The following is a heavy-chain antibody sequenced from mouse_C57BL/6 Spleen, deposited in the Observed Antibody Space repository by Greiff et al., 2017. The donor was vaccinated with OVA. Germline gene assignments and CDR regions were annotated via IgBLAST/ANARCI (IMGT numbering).Heavy chain of an antibody. D-gene: IGHD4-1*01. CDR1: GYTFTSYW. Sequence: VQLQQSGAELVKPGASVKLSCKASGYTFTSYWMQWVKQRPGQGLEWIGEIDPSDSYTNYNQKFKGKATLTVDTSSSTAYMQLSSLTSEDSAVYYCARGANWGYAMDYWGQGTSVTVSS. J-gene: IGHJ4*01. CDR2: IDPSDSYT. V-gene: IGHV1-50*01. CDR3: ARGANWGYAMDY.